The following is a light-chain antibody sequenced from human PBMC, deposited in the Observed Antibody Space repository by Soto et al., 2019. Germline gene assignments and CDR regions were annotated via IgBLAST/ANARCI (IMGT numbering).Light chain of an antibody. J-gene: IGLJ1*01. Sequence: QSALTQPASVSGSPGQSITISCTGTSSDVGAYNYVSWYQQHPAKIPKLMIYHVSNRPSGVSDRFSGPKSGNTASLTISGLQAEDEADYYCYSYTTSSTYVFGTGTKVTVL. CDR3: YSYTTSSTYV. CDR2: HVS. V-gene: IGLV2-14*01. CDR1: SSDVGAYNY.